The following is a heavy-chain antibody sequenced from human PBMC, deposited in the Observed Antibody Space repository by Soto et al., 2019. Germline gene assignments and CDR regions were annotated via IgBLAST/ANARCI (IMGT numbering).Heavy chain of an antibody. D-gene: IGHD3-22*01. CDR2: ISYDGSNK. Sequence: SLRLSCAASGFTFSSYAMHWVRQAPGKGLEWVAVISYDGSNKYYADSVKGRLTISRDDSKNTLYLQMNSLRAEDTAVYYCARDSTYDSSGYYPPIRYFDYWGQGTLVTVSS. CDR1: GFTFSSYA. CDR3: ARDSTYDSSGYYPPIRYFDY. J-gene: IGHJ4*02. V-gene: IGHV3-30-3*01.